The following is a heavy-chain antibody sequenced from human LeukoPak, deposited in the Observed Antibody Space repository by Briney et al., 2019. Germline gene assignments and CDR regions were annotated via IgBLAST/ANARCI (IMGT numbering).Heavy chain of an antibody. CDR1: GFTFSSYA. CDR3: AKSRAPTADPDAFDF. Sequence: GGSLRLSCAASGFTFSSYAMHWVRQAPGKGLEWVAFIRYGGNVEYYADSVKGRFTISRDNSRKSLYLRMNSLRPEDTGIYYCAKSRAPTADPDAFDFWGQGTMVTVSS. CDR2: IRYGGNVE. J-gene: IGHJ3*01. D-gene: IGHD1-14*01. V-gene: IGHV3-30*02.